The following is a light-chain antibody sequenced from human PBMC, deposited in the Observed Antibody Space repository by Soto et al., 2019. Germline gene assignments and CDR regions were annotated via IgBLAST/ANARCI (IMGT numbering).Light chain of an antibody. CDR1: SSDVGDYNY. CDR3: SSYAGSNNWV. Sequence: QSALTQHPSASGSPGQSVTISCTGTSSDVGDYNYVSWYQQHPGKAPKLMIYEVSKRPSGVPDRFSGSKSGNTASLTVSGLQAEDEADYYCSSYAGSNNWVFGGGTKLTVL. J-gene: IGLJ3*02. V-gene: IGLV2-8*01. CDR2: EVS.